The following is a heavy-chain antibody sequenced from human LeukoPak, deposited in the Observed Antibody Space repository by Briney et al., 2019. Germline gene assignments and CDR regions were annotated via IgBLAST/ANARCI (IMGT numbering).Heavy chain of an antibody. CDR3: ARDSGNYYDSSGLVFDY. D-gene: IGHD3-22*01. CDR1: GGSISSGGYY. CDR2: IYYSGST. V-gene: IGHV4-31*03. Sequence: PSQTLSLTCTVSGGSISSGGYYWSWIRQHPGKGLEWIGYIYYSGSTYYNPSLKSRATISVDTSKNQFSLKLSSVTAADTAVYYCARDSGNYYDSSGLVFDYWGQGTLVTVSS. J-gene: IGHJ4*02.